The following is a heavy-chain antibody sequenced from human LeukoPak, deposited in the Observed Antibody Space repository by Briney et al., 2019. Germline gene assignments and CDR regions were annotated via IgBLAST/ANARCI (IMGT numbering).Heavy chain of an antibody. J-gene: IGHJ6*03. CDR3: ARGNDFGSGYYTGNYYYYMDL. V-gene: IGHV4-34*01. D-gene: IGHD3-3*01. CDR1: GGSFSGYY. Sequence: SETLSLTCAVYGGSFSGYYWSWIRQPPGKGLEWIGEINHSGSTNYNPSLKSRVTISVDTSKNQFSLKLSSVTAADTAVYYCARGNDFGSGYYTGNYYYYMDLWGKGTTVTVSS. CDR2: INHSGST.